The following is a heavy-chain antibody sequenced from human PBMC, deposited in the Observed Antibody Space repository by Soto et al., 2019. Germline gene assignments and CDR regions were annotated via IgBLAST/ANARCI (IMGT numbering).Heavy chain of an antibody. CDR3: ARGLGGRMDD. CDR2: IIPIHSET. CDR1: GTIFISYT. Sequence: QVQLVQSGAEVKKPGSSVRVSCMASGTIFISYTITWVRQAPGQGLEWMGRIIPIHSETNSAQKGQGRVTPTADKSTNTSYMQLNSLRLEDTAVYYCARGLGGRMDDWGQGTTVTVSS. J-gene: IGHJ6*02. D-gene: IGHD3-16*01. V-gene: IGHV1-69*08.